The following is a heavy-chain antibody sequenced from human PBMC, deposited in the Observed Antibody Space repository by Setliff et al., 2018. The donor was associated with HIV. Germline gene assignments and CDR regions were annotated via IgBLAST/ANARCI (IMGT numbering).Heavy chain of an antibody. CDR1: GFTLSTYR. CDR3: VTVGDYDSSGYYRY. D-gene: IGHD3-22*01. CDR2: IIRDSSYI. V-gene: IGHV3-21*04. J-gene: IGHJ4*02. Sequence: PGGSLRLSCVASGFTLSTYRMNWVRQAPGKGLEWVSSIIRDSSYIFDADSVKGRFTVSRDNAKNSLHLQMNSLRAEDTALYYCVTVGDYDSSGYYRYWGQGTLVTVSS.